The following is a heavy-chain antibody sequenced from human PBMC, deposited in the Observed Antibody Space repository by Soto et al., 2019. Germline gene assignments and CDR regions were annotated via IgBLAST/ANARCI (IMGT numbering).Heavy chain of an antibody. D-gene: IGHD2-15*01. J-gene: IGHJ3*02. CDR3: AKARRSSLLPGGAFDI. CDR2: ISGSGGST. V-gene: IGHV3-23*01. Sequence: GESLKISCAASGFTFSSYAMSWVRQAPGKGLEWVSAISGSGGSTYYADSVKGRFTISRDNSKNTLYLQMNSLRAEDTAVFYCAKARRSSLLPGGAFDIWGQGTMVTVSS. CDR1: GFTFSSYA.